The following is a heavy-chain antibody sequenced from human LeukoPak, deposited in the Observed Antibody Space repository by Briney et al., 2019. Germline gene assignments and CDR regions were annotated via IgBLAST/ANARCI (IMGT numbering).Heavy chain of an antibody. D-gene: IGHD3-22*01. CDR2: ISGSGGST. CDR1: GFTFSSYG. CDR3: AKDPRGITMIVVLFYFDY. J-gene: IGHJ4*02. Sequence: GSLRLSCAASGFTFSSYGMSWVRQAPGKGLEWVSAISGSGGSTYYADSVKGRFTISRDNSKNTLYLQMNSLRAEDTAVYYCAKDPRGITMIVVLFYFDYWGQGTLVTVSS. V-gene: IGHV3-23*01.